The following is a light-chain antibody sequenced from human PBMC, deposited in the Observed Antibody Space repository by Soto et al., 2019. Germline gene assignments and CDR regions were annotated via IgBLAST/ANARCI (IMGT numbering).Light chain of an antibody. Sequence: EIVLTQSPGTLSLSPGERATLSCRASQSVSNNYLAWYQQKPGQAPRLLIYGASNRATGIPDRFGGSGSGTDFTLTISRLEPEDFAVYYCQQYGSSGTFGQGTKVDIK. CDR2: GAS. CDR1: QSVSNNY. V-gene: IGKV3-20*01. CDR3: QQYGSSGT. J-gene: IGKJ1*01.